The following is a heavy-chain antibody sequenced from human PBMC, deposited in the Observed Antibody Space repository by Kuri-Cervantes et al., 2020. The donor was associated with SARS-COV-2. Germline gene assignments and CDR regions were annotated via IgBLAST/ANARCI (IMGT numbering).Heavy chain of an antibody. J-gene: IGHJ4*02. Sequence: ASVKVSCKASGYTFTSYGISWVRQAPGQGLEWMEWISAYNAETNYAQKLQGRVTMATDTSTSTAYMELRSLRSDDTAVYYCARDQAVRSQIVVVVAAARLLDYWGQGTLVTVSS. D-gene: IGHD2-15*01. CDR1: GYTFTSYG. CDR2: ISAYNAET. CDR3: ARDQAVRSQIVVVVAAARLLDY. V-gene: IGHV1-18*01.